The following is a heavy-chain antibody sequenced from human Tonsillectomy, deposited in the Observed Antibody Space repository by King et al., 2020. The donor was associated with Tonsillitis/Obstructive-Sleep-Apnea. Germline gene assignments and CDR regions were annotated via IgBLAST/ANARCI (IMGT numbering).Heavy chain of an antibody. D-gene: IGHD2-2*02. CDR3: AKTIEVLATIGDYYYYAVDV. CDR1: GFTFSSYG. V-gene: IGHV3-30*18. CDR2: ISYDGSNK. J-gene: IGHJ6*02. Sequence: LQLVQSGGGVVQPGRSLRLSCAASGFTFSSYGMHWVRQAPGKGLEWVAFISYDGSNKHYADSVKGRLTISRDNSKNTLYLQMSSLRAEDTAVYYCAKTIEVLATIGDYYYYAVDVWGRGTTVTVSS.